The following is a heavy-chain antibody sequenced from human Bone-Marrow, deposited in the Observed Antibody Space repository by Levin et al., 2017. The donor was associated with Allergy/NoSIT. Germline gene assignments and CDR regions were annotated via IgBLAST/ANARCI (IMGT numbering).Heavy chain of an antibody. J-gene: IGHJ6*02. Sequence: SVKVSCKASGGTFSSYAISWVRQAPGQGLEWMGGIIPIFGTANYAQKFQGRVTITADESTSTAYMELSSLRSEDTAVYYCARGDVWGSYRYIHGMDVWGQGTTVTVSS. CDR1: GGTFSSYA. CDR3: ARGDVWGSYRYIHGMDV. D-gene: IGHD3-16*02. CDR2: IIPIFGTA. V-gene: IGHV1-69*13.